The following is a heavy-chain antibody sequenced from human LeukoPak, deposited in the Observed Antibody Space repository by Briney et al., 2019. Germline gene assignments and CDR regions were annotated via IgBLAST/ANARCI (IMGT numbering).Heavy chain of an antibody. Sequence: SVKVSCKVSGYTLTELSMHWVRQAPGKGLEWMGGFDPEDGETIYAQKFQGRVTMTEDTSTDTAYMELSSLRSEDTAVYYCATDGALGGLHTYYFDYWGQGTLVTVSS. V-gene: IGHV1-24*01. CDR3: ATDGALGGLHTYYFDY. CDR2: FDPEDGET. CDR1: GYTLTELS. D-gene: IGHD5-24*01. J-gene: IGHJ4*02.